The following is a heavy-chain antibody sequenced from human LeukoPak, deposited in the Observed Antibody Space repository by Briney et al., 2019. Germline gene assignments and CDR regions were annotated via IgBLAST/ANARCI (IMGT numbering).Heavy chain of an antibody. J-gene: IGHJ4*02. CDR1: GFTFGDYA. Sequence: GGSLRLSCTASGFTFGDYAMSWFRQAPGKGLEWVGFIRSKAYGGTTEYAASVKGRFTISRDDSKSIAYLQMNSLKTEDTAVYYCIRDSTTLGYFDYWGQGTLVTVSS. V-gene: IGHV3-49*03. D-gene: IGHD2/OR15-2a*01. CDR3: IRDSTTLGYFDY. CDR2: IRSKAYGGTT.